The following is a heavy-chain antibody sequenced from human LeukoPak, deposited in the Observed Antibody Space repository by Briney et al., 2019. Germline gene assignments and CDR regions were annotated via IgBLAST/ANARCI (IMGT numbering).Heavy chain of an antibody. V-gene: IGHV4-59*12. CDR1: GGSISSYY. CDR2: IYYTGST. CDR3: ARDTIRGYDSDY. J-gene: IGHJ4*02. D-gene: IGHD5-12*01. Sequence: SETLSLTCTVSGGSISSYYWSWIRQSPGKGLEWIGHIYYTGSTDYNPSLKSRVTISVDTSKNQFSLKLSSVTAADTAVYYCARDTIRGYDSDYWGQGTLVTVSS.